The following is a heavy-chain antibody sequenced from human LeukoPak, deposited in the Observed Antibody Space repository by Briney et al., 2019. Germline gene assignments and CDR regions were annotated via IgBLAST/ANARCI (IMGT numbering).Heavy chain of an antibody. Sequence: PGGSLRLSCAASGFPFSSYWMHWVRQAPGKGLVWVSRVESDGSSTSYADSVKGRFTISRDNARDTLYLQMNSLRPEDTAVYYCARGYGSGESIPFDSWGQGTLVTVSS. D-gene: IGHD3-10*01. CDR2: VESDGSST. J-gene: IGHJ4*02. CDR3: ARGYGSGESIPFDS. V-gene: IGHV3-74*01. CDR1: GFPFSSYW.